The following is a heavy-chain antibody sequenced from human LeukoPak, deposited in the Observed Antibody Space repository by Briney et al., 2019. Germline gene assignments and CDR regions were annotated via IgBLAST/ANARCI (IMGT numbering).Heavy chain of an antibody. Sequence: ASVKVSCKASGYTFASYYMHWVRQAPGQGLEWMGIINPSGGSTSYAQKFQGRVTMTEDTSTDTAYMELSSLRSEDTAVYYCATEGSATVRHPEKAFDIWGQGTMVTVSS. J-gene: IGHJ3*02. CDR2: INPSGGST. D-gene: IGHD1-26*01. V-gene: IGHV1-46*01. CDR1: GYTFASYY. CDR3: ATEGSATVRHPEKAFDI.